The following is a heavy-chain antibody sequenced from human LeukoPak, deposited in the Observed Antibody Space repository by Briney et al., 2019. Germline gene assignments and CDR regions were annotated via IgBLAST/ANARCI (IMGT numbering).Heavy chain of an antibody. Sequence: SETLSLTCTVSGGSISSYYWSWIRQPPGKGLEWIGSIYYSGSTYYNPSLKSRVTMSVDTTKNQFSLKLSSVTAADTAVYYCARRGSYYRVDYWGQGTLVTVSS. D-gene: IGHD1-26*01. CDR1: GGSISSYY. CDR2: IYYSGST. CDR3: ARRGSYYRVDY. J-gene: IGHJ4*02. V-gene: IGHV4-59*04.